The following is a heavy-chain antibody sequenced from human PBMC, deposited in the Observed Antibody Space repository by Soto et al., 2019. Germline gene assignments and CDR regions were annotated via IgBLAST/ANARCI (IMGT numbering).Heavy chain of an antibody. Sequence: GGSLRLSCAASGFTFSSYGMHWVRQAPGKGLEWVAVIWYDGSNKYYADSVKGRFTISRDNSKNTLYLQMNSLRAEDTAVYYCASGVPRGLLGYCSSTSCFLGYWGQGTLVTVSS. V-gene: IGHV3-33*01. CDR1: GFTFSSYG. J-gene: IGHJ4*02. CDR3: ASGVPRGLLGYCSSTSCFLGY. D-gene: IGHD2-2*01. CDR2: IWYDGSNK.